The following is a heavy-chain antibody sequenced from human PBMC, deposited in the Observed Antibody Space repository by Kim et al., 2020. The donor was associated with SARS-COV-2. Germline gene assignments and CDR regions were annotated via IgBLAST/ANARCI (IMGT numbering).Heavy chain of an antibody. Sequence: GGSLRLSCAASGFTFSSYGMHWVRQAPGKGLEWVAVISYDGSNKYYADSVKGRFTISRDNSKNTLYLQMNSLRAEDTAVYYCAKDWSSASSEPERDWGQG. J-gene: IGHJ1*01. CDR3: AKDWSSASSEPERD. CDR1: GFTFSSYG. D-gene: IGHD1-26*01. V-gene: IGHV3-30*18. CDR2: ISYDGSNK.